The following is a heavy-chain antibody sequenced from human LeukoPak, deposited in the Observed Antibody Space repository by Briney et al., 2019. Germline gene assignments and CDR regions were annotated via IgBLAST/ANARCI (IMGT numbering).Heavy chain of an antibody. Sequence: PSETLSLTCTVSGGSISSGGYYWSWIRQHPGKGLEWIGYIYYSGSTYYNPSLKSRVTISVDTSKNQFSLKLSSVTAADTAVYYCARTAHYDSSVDYWGREPWSPSPQ. V-gene: IGHV4-31*03. D-gene: IGHD3-22*01. CDR2: IYYSGST. CDR1: GGSISSGGYY. J-gene: IGHJ4*02. CDR3: ARTAHYDSSVDY.